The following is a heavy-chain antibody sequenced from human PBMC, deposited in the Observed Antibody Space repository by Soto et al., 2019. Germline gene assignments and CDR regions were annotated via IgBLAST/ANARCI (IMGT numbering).Heavy chain of an antibody. CDR1: GVTFGGST. V-gene: IGHV3-73*01. J-gene: IGHJ3*01. CDR3: TNSMAGATS. D-gene: IGHD1-1*01. CDR2: IKSKPNSYAT. Sequence: GGSLSLSCAASGVTFGGSTMHWFRQASGNGLEWVGRIKSKPNSYATAYAASVKGRFTISRDDSKNTAYLQMNSLQTEDTAVYFCTNSMAGATSWGQGTMVTVS.